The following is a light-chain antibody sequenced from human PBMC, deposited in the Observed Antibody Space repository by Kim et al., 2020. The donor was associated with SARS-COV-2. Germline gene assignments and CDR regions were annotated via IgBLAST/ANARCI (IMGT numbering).Light chain of an antibody. Sequence: GHTVTISCPRSSGSIASNSVQWYQQRPGTAPTTVIYEDNQSPSGVPDRFSGSIDSSSNSASLTISGLKTEDEADYYCQSYDSSNRVFGGGTQLTVL. CDR1: SGSIASNS. J-gene: IGLJ3*02. CDR2: EDN. V-gene: IGLV6-57*03. CDR3: QSYDSSNRV.